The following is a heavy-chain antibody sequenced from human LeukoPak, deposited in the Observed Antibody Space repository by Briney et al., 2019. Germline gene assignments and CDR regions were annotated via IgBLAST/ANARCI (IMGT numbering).Heavy chain of an antibody. D-gene: IGHD3-3*01. CDR1: GYSISSGYY. V-gene: IGHV4-38-2*02. CDR3: ARGITIFGVVTPRGFDY. J-gene: IGHJ4*02. Sequence: PSETLSLTCTVSGYSISSGYYWGWIRQPPGKGLEWIASMYHSGSTYYSPSLKSRVTISVDTSKNQFSLKLSSVTAADTAVYYCARGITIFGVVTPRGFDYWSQGTLVTVSS. CDR2: MYHSGST.